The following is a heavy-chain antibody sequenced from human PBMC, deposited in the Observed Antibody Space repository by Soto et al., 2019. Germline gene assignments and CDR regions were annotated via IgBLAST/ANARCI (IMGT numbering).Heavy chain of an antibody. CDR2: ISYNSGSI. CDR1: GFRFDDYA. D-gene: IGHD2-2*01. Sequence: EVQLVESGGGLVQPGRSLRLSCAASGFRFDDYAMHWVRQAPGKGLEWVSGISYNSGSIGYADSVKGRFTISRDTAKNSLYLQMNSLRAEDTALYYCVKAIEENQLLYDAFDIWGQGTMVTVSS. V-gene: IGHV3-9*01. CDR3: VKAIEENQLLYDAFDI. J-gene: IGHJ3*02.